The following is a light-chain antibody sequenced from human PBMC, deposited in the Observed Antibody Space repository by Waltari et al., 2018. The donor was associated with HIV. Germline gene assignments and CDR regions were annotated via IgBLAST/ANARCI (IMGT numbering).Light chain of an antibody. Sequence: QYALTQPASVSGSPGQSITISCTGTSSDVGGYHYVSWYQQHPGKAPKLMIYDVSNRPSGVSNRFSGSKSGNTASLTISGLQAEDEADYYCSSYTSSSALYVVFGGGTKLTVL. V-gene: IGLV2-14*03. CDR1: SSDVGGYHY. CDR2: DVS. J-gene: IGLJ2*01. CDR3: SSYTSSSALYVV.